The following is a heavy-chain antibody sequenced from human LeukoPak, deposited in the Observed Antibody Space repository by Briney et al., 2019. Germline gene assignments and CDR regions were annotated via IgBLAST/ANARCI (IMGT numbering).Heavy chain of an antibody. V-gene: IGHV4-59*01. D-gene: IGHD6-19*01. Sequence: PSETMSLTSTVSGGSISSYYWSWIRQPPGKGLEWIGYIYYSGSTNYNPSLKSRVTISVDTSKNQFSLKLSSVTAADTAVYYCARGYSSGWYVDWGQGTLVTVSS. J-gene: IGHJ4*02. CDR2: IYYSGST. CDR3: ARGYSSGWYVD. CDR1: GGSISSYY.